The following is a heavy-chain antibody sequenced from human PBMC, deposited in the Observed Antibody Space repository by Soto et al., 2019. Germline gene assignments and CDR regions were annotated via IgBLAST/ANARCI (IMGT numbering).Heavy chain of an antibody. CDR2: ISGSGGST. D-gene: IGHD4-17*01. V-gene: IGHV3-23*01. CDR3: ARRTVGWYFDL. CDR1: GFTFSIDA. J-gene: IGHJ2*01. Sequence: EVQLLESGGGLVQPGGSLRLSCAASGFTFSIDAMNWVRQAPGKGLEWVSVISGSGGSTYYADSVKGRFTIPRDNSKNTLYLQMNSLRAEDTAVYYCARRTVGWYFDLWGRGTLVTVSS.